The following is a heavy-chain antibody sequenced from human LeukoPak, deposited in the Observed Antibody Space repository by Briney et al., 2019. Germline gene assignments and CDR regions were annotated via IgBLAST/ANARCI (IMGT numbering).Heavy chain of an antibody. CDR1: GFTLSSYW. J-gene: IGHJ5*02. CDR3: ARVYDP. CDR2: IKQDGSEK. V-gene: IGHV3-7*04. Sequence: GGSLRLSCAASGFTLSSYWMSWVRQAPGKGLEWVANIKQDGSEKYYVDSVKGRFTISRDNAKNSLYLQMNSLRAEDTAVYYCARVYDPWGQGTPVTVSS.